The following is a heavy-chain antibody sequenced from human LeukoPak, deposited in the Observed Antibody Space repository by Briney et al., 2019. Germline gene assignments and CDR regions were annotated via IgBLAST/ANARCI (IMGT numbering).Heavy chain of an antibody. CDR1: GDSITSNRYY. J-gene: IGHJ4*02. Sequence: SETLSLTCTVSGDSITSNRYYWSWVRQPPGKELEWIGSVSYSGSIYYHPSLKSRVSMAVDTSKNQFSLKLSSVTATDTGLYYCRGYDASGQWLLDYWGQGILVTVSS. D-gene: IGHD6-19*01. CDR2: VSYSGSI. V-gene: IGHV4-39*01. CDR3: RGYDASGQWLLDY.